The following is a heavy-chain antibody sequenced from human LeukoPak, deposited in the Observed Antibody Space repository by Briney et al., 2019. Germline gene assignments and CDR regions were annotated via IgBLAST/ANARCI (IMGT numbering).Heavy chain of an antibody. Sequence: GGSLRLSCTASGFTFNTYAMSWVRQAPGKGLEWVSTIITTGGVSDYADSVKGRFTISRDNSKNTLYLQMNSLRAEDTAVYYCAKAFDYGDYGDAFDIWGQGTMVTVSS. J-gene: IGHJ3*02. CDR2: IITTGGVS. D-gene: IGHD4-17*01. V-gene: IGHV3-23*01. CDR3: AKAFDYGDYGDAFDI. CDR1: GFTFNTYA.